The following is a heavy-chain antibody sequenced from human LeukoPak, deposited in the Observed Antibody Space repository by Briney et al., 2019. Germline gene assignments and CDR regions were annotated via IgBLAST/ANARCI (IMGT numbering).Heavy chain of an antibody. J-gene: IGHJ3*02. Sequence: PSETLSLTCTVSGGSISSYYWSWIRQPPGKGLEWIGYIYYSGSTNYNPSLKSRVTISVDTSKNQFSLKLSSVTAADTAVYYCARTGATVTTKETVVVAFDIWGQGTMVTVSS. CDR2: IYYSGST. D-gene: IGHD4-11*01. V-gene: IGHV4-59*08. CDR1: GGSISSYY. CDR3: ARTGATVTTKETVVVAFDI.